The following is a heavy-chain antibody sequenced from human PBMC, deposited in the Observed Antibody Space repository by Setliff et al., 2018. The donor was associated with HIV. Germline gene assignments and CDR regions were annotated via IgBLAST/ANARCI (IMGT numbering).Heavy chain of an antibody. Sequence: SETLSLTCSVSGGSFSGYYWSWIRQPPRKGLEWIGYIYIYNSGSTNYNPSLTSRVTISADTSRNQFSLKLTSVTAADTAIYYCARGVNFDYWGQGTQVTVSS. CDR1: GGSFSGYY. D-gene: IGHD3-3*01. V-gene: IGHV4-59*01. CDR3: ARGVNFDY. CDR2: IYIYNSGST. J-gene: IGHJ4*02.